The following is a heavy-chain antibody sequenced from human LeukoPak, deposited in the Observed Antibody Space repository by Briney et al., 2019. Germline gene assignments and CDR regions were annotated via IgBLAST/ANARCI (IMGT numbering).Heavy chain of an antibody. CDR2: IYSGGST. J-gene: IGHJ4*02. CDR3: ARTGDYYGSGS. CDR1: GFTVSSNY. D-gene: IGHD3-10*01. V-gene: IGHV3-53*01. Sequence: PGGSLRLSCAASGFTVSSNYTSWVRQAPGKGLEWVSVIYSGGSTYYADSVKGRFTISRDNSKNTLYLQMNSLRAEDTAVYYCARTGDYYGSGSWGQGTLVTVSS.